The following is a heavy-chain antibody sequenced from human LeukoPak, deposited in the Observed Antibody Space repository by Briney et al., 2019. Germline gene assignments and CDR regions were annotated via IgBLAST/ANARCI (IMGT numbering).Heavy chain of an antibody. D-gene: IGHD5-24*01. CDR2: INHSGST. CDR3: ARLSGDGYNWSTFDY. Sequence: SETLSLACAVYGGSFSGYYWSWIRQPPGKGLEWIGEINHSGSTNYNPSLKSRVTISVDTSKNQFPLKLSSVTAADTAVYYCARLSGDGYNWSTFDYWGQGTLVTVSS. J-gene: IGHJ4*02. CDR1: GGSFSGYY. V-gene: IGHV4-34*01.